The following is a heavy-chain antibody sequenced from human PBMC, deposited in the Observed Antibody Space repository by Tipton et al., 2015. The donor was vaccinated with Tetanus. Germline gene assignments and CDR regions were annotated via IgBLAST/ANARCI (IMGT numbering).Heavy chain of an antibody. V-gene: IGHV4-30-4*08. CDR3: ARDRRDFDYDSRWFYSPLYYFDN. J-gene: IGHJ4*02. Sequence: TLSLTCTVSGGSINSGTFYWDWIRQTPGKGLEWIGNIYYNGNTWQNPSLKSRVTLSLDTARGQLSLKLTSVTAADAAVYFCARDRRDFDYDSRWFYSPLYYFDNWGQGVRVTVSS. D-gene: IGHD3-22*01. CDR2: IYYNGNT. CDR1: GGSINSGTFY.